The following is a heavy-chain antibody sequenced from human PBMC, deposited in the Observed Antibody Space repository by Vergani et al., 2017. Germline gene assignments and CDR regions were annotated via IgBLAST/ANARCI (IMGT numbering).Heavy chain of an antibody. V-gene: IGHV3-33*01. CDR1: GFTFSSYG. Sequence: QVQLVESGGGVVQPGRSLRLSCAASGFTFSSYGMHWVRQAPGKGLEWVAVIWYDGSNKYYADSVKGRFTISRDNSKNTLYLQMNSLRAEDTAVYYCASGDDFWSGYPFFYWGQGTLVTVSS. J-gene: IGHJ4*02. CDR2: IWYDGSNK. D-gene: IGHD3-3*01. CDR3: ASGDDFWSGYPFFY.